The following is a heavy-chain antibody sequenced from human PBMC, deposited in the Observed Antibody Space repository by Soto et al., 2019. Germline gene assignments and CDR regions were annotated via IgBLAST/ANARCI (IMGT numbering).Heavy chain of an antibody. D-gene: IGHD6-13*01. V-gene: IGHV6-1*01. CDR3: ARDLRIAAAGTRVGYYYGMDV. J-gene: IGHJ6*02. Sequence: SQTLSLTCAISGDSVSSNSAAWNWIRQSPSRGLEWLGRTYYRSKWYNDYAVSVKSRITINPDTSKNQFSLQLNSVTPEDTAVYYCARDLRIAAAGTRVGYYYGMDVCGHGTTVTV. CDR1: GDSVSSNSAA. CDR2: TYYRSKWYN.